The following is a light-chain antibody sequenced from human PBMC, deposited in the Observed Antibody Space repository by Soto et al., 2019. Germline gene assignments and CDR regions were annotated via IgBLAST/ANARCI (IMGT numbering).Light chain of an antibody. CDR3: QQYGSSSSWT. CDR2: GAS. V-gene: IGKV3-20*01. CDR1: QSIASDY. Sequence: EIVLTQSPATLSLSPGERATLSCRASQSIASDYLAWYQQRPGQAPRLLIYGASSRASGVPDRFSGSGSGTDFTLTINTLEPEDFAVYYCQQYGSSSSWTFGQGTKVEI. J-gene: IGKJ1*01.